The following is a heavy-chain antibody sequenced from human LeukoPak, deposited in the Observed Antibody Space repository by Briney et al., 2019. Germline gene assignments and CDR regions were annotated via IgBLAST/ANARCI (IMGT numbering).Heavy chain of an antibody. D-gene: IGHD3-22*01. CDR1: GGSFSGYY. CDR2: INHSGST. CDR3: ARGLDSSGYYVFDY. Sequence: PSETLSLTCAVYGGSFSGYYWSWIRQPPGKGLEWIGEINHSGSTNYNPSLKSRVTISVDTSKNQFSLKLSSVTAADTAVYYCARGLDSSGYYVFDYWGQGTLVTVSS. J-gene: IGHJ4*02. V-gene: IGHV4-34*01.